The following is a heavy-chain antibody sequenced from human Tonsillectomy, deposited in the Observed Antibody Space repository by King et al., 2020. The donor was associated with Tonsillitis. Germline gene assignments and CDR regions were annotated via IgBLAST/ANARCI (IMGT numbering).Heavy chain of an antibody. V-gene: IGHV4-39*01. CDR1: GGSISSSSYY. CDR3: ARQEITNWGSSWPDY. Sequence: LQLQESGPGLVKPSETLSLTCTVAGGSISSSSYYWGWIRQPPGKGLEWIGSINYSGRTYYNPSLKSRVTISADTSKNQFSLKLSSVTAADTAVYYCARQEITNWGSSWPDYWGQGTLVTVSS. D-gene: IGHD6-13*01. CDR2: INYSGRT. J-gene: IGHJ4*02.